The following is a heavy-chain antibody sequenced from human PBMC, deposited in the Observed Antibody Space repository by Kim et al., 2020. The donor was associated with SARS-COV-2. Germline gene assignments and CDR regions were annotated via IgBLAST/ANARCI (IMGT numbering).Heavy chain of an antibody. D-gene: IGHD3-16*01. J-gene: IGHJ3*02. CDR3: ARLGGGSTVDAFDI. Sequence: PTFQGQVTISADKAISTAYLRWSSLKASDTAMYYCARLGGGSTVDAFDIWGQGTMVTVSS. V-gene: IGHV5-51*01.